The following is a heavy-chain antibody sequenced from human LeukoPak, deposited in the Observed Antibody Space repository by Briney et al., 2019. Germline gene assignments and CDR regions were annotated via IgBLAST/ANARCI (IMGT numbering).Heavy chain of an antibody. CDR1: GFTFSSYS. CDR2: ISSSSSYI. V-gene: IGHV3-21*01. Sequence: GGSLRLSCAASGFTFSSYSMNWVRQAPGKGLEWVSSISSSSSYIYYADSVKGRFTISRDNAKNSLYLQMNSLRAEDTAVYYCARSRELRYFDWLLPVDYWGQGTLVTVSS. CDR3: ARSRELRYFDWLLPVDY. D-gene: IGHD3-9*01. J-gene: IGHJ4*02.